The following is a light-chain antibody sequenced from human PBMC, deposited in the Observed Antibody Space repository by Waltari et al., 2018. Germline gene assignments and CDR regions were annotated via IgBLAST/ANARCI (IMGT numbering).Light chain of an antibody. CDR2: KVS. Sequence: DAVLTQSPLSLPATLGQPASISCKSSQSLVHRGGNTYLNWFQQRPGQSPRRLIYKVSTRDSGVPDRFSGSGSGTDFTLKLSRVEAEDFGVYYCMQGTHWPYTFGQGTRLAIK. CDR3: MQGTHWPYT. CDR1: QSLVHRGGNTY. J-gene: IGKJ5*01. V-gene: IGKV2-30*02.